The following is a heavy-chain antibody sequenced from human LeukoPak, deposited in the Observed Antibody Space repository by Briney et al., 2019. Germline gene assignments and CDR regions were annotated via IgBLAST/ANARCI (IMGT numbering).Heavy chain of an antibody. J-gene: IGHJ6*03. CDR3: ARRAGQVAATRGSYCYYYMDV. Sequence: SQTLSLTCTVSGGSISSGGYYWSWIRQHPGKGLEWIGYIYYSGSTYYNPSLESRVTISVDTSKNQFSLKLSSVTAADTAVYYCARRAGQVAATRGSYCYYYMDVWGKGTTVTVSS. CDR2: IYYSGST. CDR1: GGSISSGGYY. V-gene: IGHV4-31*03. D-gene: IGHD2-15*01.